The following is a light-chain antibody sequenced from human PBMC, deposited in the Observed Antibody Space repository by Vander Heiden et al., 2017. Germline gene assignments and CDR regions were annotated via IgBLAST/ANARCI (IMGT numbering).Light chain of an antibody. CDR1: HDVNTW. CDR3: LQRSSWPLI. CDR2: AAS. J-gene: IGKJ4*01. Sequence: DIVLAQSPDTLSLSPGESATLSCRASHDVNTWLAWYQQKPGQTPRLLIEAASRRAIGIPARFSGSGFGTDFTLTIDSLEPEDLAVYYCLQRSSWPLIFGAGTRVEMK. V-gene: IGKV3-11*01.